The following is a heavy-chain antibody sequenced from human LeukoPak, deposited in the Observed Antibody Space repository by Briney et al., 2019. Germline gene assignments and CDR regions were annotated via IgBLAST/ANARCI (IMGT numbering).Heavy chain of an antibody. Sequence: GGSLRLSCAASGFIFSNYGMHWVRQAPGKGLEWVAVISYDGSNKYYADSVKGRFTISRDNSKNTLYLQMNSLRAEDTAVYYCAKFAPQYYFDYWGQGTLVTVSS. J-gene: IGHJ4*02. CDR2: ISYDGSNK. CDR3: AKFAPQYYFDY. V-gene: IGHV3-30*18. D-gene: IGHD2-21*01. CDR1: GFIFSNYG.